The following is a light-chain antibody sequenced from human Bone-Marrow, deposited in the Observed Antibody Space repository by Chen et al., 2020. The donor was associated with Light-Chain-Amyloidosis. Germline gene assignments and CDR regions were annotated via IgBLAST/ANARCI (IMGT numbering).Light chain of an antibody. CDR3: VVWDDTLSGWM. V-gene: IGLV1-47*01. Sequence: QPVLTQPPSASGTPGERVTISCSGSSSNIGGNHVFWFQQFPGTAPKSLMYRSDQRPSGVPARCSGSKAGSSACLAISGLRSEDEADYYCVVWDDTLSGWMFGGGTKLTVL. CDR2: RSD. CDR1: SSNIGGNH. J-gene: IGLJ3*02.